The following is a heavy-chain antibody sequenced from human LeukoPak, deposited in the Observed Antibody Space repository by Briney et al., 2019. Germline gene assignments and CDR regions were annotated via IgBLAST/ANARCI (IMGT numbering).Heavy chain of an antibody. CDR3: AREIGQGSLKGGYYYYYMDV. J-gene: IGHJ6*03. V-gene: IGHV1-69*13. CDR2: IIPIFGTA. CDR1: GGTFSSYA. D-gene: IGHD2-8*01. Sequence: GASVKVSCKASGGTFSSYAISWVRQAPGQGLEWMGGIIPIFGTANYAQKFQDRVTITADDSTSTAYMELSSLRSEDTAVYYCAREIGQGSLKGGYYYYYMDVWGTGTTVTVSS.